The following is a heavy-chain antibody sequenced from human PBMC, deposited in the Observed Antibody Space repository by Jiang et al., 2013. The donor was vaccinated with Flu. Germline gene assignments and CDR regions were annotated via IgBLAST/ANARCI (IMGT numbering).Heavy chain of an antibody. J-gene: IGHJ6*02. D-gene: IGHD3-9*01. V-gene: IGHV4-30-4*07. Sequence: EWIGEYLSTVGAPTTMCTLKSRVAISLDTSKNQFSLKLSSVTAADTAVYYCARMFWDLLTGPVDYEYGLDVWGRGTTVTVSS. CDR3: ARMFWDLLTGPVDYEYGLDV. CDR2: YLSTVGAP.